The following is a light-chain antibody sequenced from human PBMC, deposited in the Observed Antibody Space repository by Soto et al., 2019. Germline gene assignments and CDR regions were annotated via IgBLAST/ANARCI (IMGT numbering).Light chain of an antibody. Sequence: DIQMTQSPSTLSASVGDRVTITCRASQSISSWLAWYQQKPGKAPKVLIYKASTLESGVPPRLSGSGSGTECTLTISSLQPGDYATYYCQQYDSYPYTFGQGTKLEIK. CDR1: QSISSW. CDR3: QQYDSYPYT. CDR2: KAS. J-gene: IGKJ2*01. V-gene: IGKV1-5*03.